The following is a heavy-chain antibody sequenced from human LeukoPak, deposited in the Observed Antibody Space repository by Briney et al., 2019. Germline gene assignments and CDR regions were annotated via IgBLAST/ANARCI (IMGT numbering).Heavy chain of an antibody. CDR3: ERVRGGYCSSTSCTTAEDY. CDR2: IKQDGSEK. Sequence: GGSLRLSCSASGFTFSSYWMSWVRQAPGKGLEWVANIKQDGSEKDYVDSVRGRFTISRDNAKNSLYLQMDSLRVEDTAVYYCERVRGGYCSSTSCTTAEDYWGQGTLVTVSS. D-gene: IGHD2-2*01. V-gene: IGHV3-7*01. CDR1: GFTFSSYW. J-gene: IGHJ4*02.